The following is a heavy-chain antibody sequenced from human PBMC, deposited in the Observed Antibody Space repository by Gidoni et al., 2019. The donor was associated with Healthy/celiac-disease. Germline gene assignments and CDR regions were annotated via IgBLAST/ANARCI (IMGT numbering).Heavy chain of an antibody. D-gene: IGHD3-10*01. CDR1: GGSFSGYY. J-gene: IGHJ4*02. CDR3: ARGRPVLLWFGDPSPAFDY. V-gene: IGHV4-34*01. CDR2: INHSGST. Sequence: QVQLQQWGAGLLKPSETLSLTCAVYGGSFSGYYWRWIRQPPGQGLEWIGEINHSGSTSYSPSLKSRVTISIDTSKNQFSLKLSSVTAADTAVYYCARGRPVLLWFGDPSPAFDYWGQGTLVTVSS.